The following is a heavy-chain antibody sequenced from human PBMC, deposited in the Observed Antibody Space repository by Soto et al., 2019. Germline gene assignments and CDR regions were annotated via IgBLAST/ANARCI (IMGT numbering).Heavy chain of an antibody. CDR2: ITSGVITV. CDR1: GFDFSDYY. J-gene: IGHJ4*02. CDR3: ARKFYRDPTFDY. Sequence: QVQLVESGGGLVKPGGSLRLSCAASGFDFSDYYMNWIRQTPGKGLEWVSAITSGVITVSYADSVKGRFTISRDNAQNLLYLQMNSLRADDTAVYYFARKFYRDPTFDYWGQGILVTVSS. D-gene: IGHD2-21*01. V-gene: IGHV3-11*01.